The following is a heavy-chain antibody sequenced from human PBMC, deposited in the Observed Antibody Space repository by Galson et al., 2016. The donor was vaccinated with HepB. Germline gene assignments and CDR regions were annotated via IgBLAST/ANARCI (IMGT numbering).Heavy chain of an antibody. CDR1: GYTFTSYG. D-gene: IGHD2-15*01. Sequence: SVKVSCKASGYTFTSYGISWVRQAPGQGLEWMGWISAYNDNTNYAQKFQGRVTMTTDTSTSTAYMELRSLRSDDTAVYYCARDLDIVVVVAATQADYWGQGTLVTVSS. V-gene: IGHV1-18*04. CDR2: ISAYNDNT. J-gene: IGHJ4*02. CDR3: ARDLDIVVVVAATQADY.